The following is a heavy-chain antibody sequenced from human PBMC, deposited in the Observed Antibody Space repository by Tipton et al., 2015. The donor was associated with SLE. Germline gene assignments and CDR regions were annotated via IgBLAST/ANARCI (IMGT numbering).Heavy chain of an antibody. V-gene: IGHV3-21*01. CDR2: ISSSSDYI. J-gene: IGHJ3*02. CDR1: GFTFSGHS. Sequence: GPLRLSCAASGFTFSGHSMNWVRQAPGKGLEWVSSISSSSDYIFYADSVKGRFTISRDNAKNSLYLQMNSLRAEDTAVYYCARGRGYNYGLNGIDDASDIWGQGTNVTVSS. CDR3: ARGRGYNYGLNGIDDASDI. D-gene: IGHD3-10*01.